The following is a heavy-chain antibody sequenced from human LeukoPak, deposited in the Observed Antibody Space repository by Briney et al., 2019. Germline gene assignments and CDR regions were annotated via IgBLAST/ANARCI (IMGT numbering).Heavy chain of an antibody. V-gene: IGHV3-21*01. J-gene: IGHJ6*03. Sequence: GGSLSLFLAASGFTFSDFSIKWVHHARGEGLVWVSSINPTSTSINYADAERGRFTITRDNAKSSPYQKMNSLRAEDTAAYYCVRLRRNSDRSDYYYYY. CDR1: GFTFSDFS. CDR3: VRLRRNSDRSDYYYYY. CDR2: INPTSTSI. D-gene: IGHD3-22*01.